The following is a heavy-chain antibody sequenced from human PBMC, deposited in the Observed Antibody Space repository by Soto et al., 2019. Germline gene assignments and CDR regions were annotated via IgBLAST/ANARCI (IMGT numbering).Heavy chain of an antibody. CDR2: INPSGGST. CDR3: ARVVVPTTATTSNWFDP. CDR1: GYTFTTYY. D-gene: IGHD4-17*01. Sequence: QVQLVQSGADVKEPGASVKVSCKASGYTFTTYYLHWVRQAPGQGLEWMEIINPSGGSTNYAQRFQGRVTMTSDTSTSTVYMELSSLRADDTAVYYCARVVVPTTATTSNWFDPWGQGTLVTVSS. V-gene: IGHV1-46*01. J-gene: IGHJ5*02.